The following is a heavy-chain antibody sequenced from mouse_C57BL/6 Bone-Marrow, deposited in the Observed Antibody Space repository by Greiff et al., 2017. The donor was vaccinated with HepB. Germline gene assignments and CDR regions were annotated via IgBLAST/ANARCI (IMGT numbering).Heavy chain of an antibody. V-gene: IGHV1-61*01. CDR2: IYPSDSET. Sequence: QVQLQQPGAELVKPGASVKMSCKASGYTFTSYWITWVKQRPGQGLEWIGNIYPSDSETHYNQKFKDKATLTVDKSSSTAYMQLSSLTSEDSAVYYCAREVLWLRRGFDYWGQGTTLTVSS. J-gene: IGHJ2*01. CDR3: AREVLWLRRGFDY. D-gene: IGHD2-2*01. CDR1: GYTFTSYW.